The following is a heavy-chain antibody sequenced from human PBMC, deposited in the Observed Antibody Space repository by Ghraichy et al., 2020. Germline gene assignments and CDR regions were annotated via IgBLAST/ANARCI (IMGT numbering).Heavy chain of an antibody. V-gene: IGHV3-66*01. CDR1: GFTVSSNY. D-gene: IGHD3-10*01. J-gene: IGHJ3*02. Sequence: GGSLRLSCAASGFTVSSNYMSWVRQAPGKGLEWVSVIFSGGNTHCADSVKGRFAISRDNSNNTLYLQMNSLRAEDTAVYYCASVMVRGVIGAFDIWGQGTMVTVSS. CDR3: ASVMVRGVIGAFDI. CDR2: IFSGGNT.